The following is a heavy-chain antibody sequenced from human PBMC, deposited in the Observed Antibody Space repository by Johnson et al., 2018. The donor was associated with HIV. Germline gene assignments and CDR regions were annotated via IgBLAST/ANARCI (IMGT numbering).Heavy chain of an antibody. CDR3: ARDLGYRSSSWRELRAFDI. CDR1: GFTFSSYW. D-gene: IGHD6-6*01. V-gene: IGHV3-7*01. J-gene: IGHJ3*02. Sequence: VQLVESGGGLVQPGGSLRLSCAASGFTFSSYWMSWVRQAPGKGLEWVANIKQDGSEKYYVDSVKGRFTISRDNAKNSLYLQMKSLRAEDTAVYYCARDLGYRSSSWRELRAFDIWGQGTMVTVSS. CDR2: IKQDGSEK.